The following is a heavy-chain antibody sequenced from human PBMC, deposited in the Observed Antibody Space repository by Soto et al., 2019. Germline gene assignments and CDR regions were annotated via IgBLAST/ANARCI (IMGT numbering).Heavy chain of an antibody. J-gene: IGHJ5*02. V-gene: IGHV3-64D*06. CDR1: GFTFSSYA. Sequence: GGSLRLSCSASGFTFSSYAMHWVRQAPGKGLEYVSAISSNGGSTYYADSVKGRFTISRDNSKNTLYLQMSSLRAEDAAVYYCVKDLGYCSSTSCYTGNWFDPWGQGTLVTVSS. CDR3: VKDLGYCSSTSCYTGNWFDP. CDR2: ISSNGGST. D-gene: IGHD2-2*02.